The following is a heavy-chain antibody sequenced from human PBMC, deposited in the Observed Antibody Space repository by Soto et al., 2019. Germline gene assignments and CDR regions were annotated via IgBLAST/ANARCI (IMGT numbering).Heavy chain of an antibody. J-gene: IGHJ5*02. CDR3: ARDPRYYDSPTAPTNWFDP. CDR2: IIPIFGTA. Sequence: SVKVSCKASGGTFSSYAISWVRQASGQGLEWMGGIIPIFGTANYAQKFQGRVTITADESTSTAYMELSSLRSEDTAVYYCARDPRYYDSPTAPTNWFDPWGQGTLVTVSS. CDR1: GGTFSSYA. V-gene: IGHV1-69*13. D-gene: IGHD3-22*01.